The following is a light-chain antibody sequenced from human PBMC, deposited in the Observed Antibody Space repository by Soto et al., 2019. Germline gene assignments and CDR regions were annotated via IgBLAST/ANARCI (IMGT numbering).Light chain of an antibody. V-gene: IGKV3D-15*01. J-gene: IGKJ1*01. CDR1: QSVSSN. CDR3: QQYNNWPS. Sequence: EIVMTQSPATLSVSPGERATLSCRASQSVSSNVAWYQQKPGQAPRLLIYGASTMATGIPARFSGRGSGTEFTLTISSLQSEDFAVYYCQQYNNWPSFGQGTKVEIK. CDR2: GAS.